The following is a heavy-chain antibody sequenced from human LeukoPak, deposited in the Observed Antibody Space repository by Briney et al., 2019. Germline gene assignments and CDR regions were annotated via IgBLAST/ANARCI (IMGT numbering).Heavy chain of an antibody. Sequence: PGGSLRLSCAASGFTFSSYAMSWVRQAPGKGLEWVSAISGSGGSTYYADSVKRRFTISSDNSKHTLYLQMNSLRAEDTAVYYCAKDRTYGGSYYGDFQHWGQGTLVTVSS. CDR1: GFTFSSYA. CDR2: ISGSGGST. D-gene: IGHD1-26*01. V-gene: IGHV3-23*01. CDR3: AKDRTYGGSYYGDFQH. J-gene: IGHJ1*01.